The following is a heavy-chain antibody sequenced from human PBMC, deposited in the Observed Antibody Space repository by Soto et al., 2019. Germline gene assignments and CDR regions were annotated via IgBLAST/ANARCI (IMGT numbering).Heavy chain of an antibody. CDR1: GYTFTSYY. CDR2: INPSGGST. V-gene: IGHV1-46*01. Sequence: ASVKVSCKASGYTFTSYYMHWVRQAPGQGLEWMGIINPSGGSTSYAQKFQGRVTMTRDTSTSTVYMELSSLRSEDTAVYYCARRPVRWNEYYYYGMDVWGQGTAVTVSS. CDR3: ARRPVRWNEYYYYGMDV. D-gene: IGHD1-1*01. J-gene: IGHJ6*02.